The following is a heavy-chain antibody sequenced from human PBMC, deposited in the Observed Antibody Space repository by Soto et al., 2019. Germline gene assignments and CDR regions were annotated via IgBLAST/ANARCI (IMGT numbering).Heavy chain of an antibody. CDR2: IKQDGSEK. CDR3: ARAIGRLWFGFDY. D-gene: IGHD3-10*01. J-gene: IGHJ4*02. V-gene: IGHV3-7*01. Sequence: GGSLRLSCAASGFTFSSYWMSWVRQAPGKGLEWVANIKQDGSEKYYVDSVKGRFTISRDNAKNSLYLQMNSLRAEDTAVYYCARAIGRLWFGFDYWGQGTLVTVSS. CDR1: GFTFSSYW.